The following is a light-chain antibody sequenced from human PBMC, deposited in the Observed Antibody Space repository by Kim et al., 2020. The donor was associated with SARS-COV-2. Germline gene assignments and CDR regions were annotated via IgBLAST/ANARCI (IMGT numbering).Light chain of an antibody. CDR1: QNINSK. CDR2: EAS. Sequence: TPWERVTRSCRASQNINSKVAWYRQQKPGQATGLVMYEASFRATGVPARFSGSESETEFTLTISSLQSEDFAVYDGQQYYDWPLTFGQWTRLEIK. J-gene: IGKJ5*01. V-gene: IGKV3-15*01. CDR3: QQYYDWPLT.